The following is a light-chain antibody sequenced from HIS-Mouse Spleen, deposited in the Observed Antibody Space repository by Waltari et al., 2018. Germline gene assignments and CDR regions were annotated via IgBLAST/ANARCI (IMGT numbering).Light chain of an antibody. CDR2: EGS. CDR3: CSYAGSSTLV. V-gene: IGLV2-23*01. CDR1: TSIVGCQNL. Sequence: ALTKPPSVPGSPGRPFTTPCLATTSIVGCQNLVPWYQQHPGKAPKLMIYEGSKRPSGVSNRFSGSKSGNTASLTISGLQAEDEADYYCCSYAGSSTLVFGGGTKLTVL. J-gene: IGLJ2*01.